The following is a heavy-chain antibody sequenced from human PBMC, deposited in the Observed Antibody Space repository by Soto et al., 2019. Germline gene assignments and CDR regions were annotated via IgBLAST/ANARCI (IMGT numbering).Heavy chain of an antibody. CDR3: ARGRIQLWTGFVWFDP. D-gene: IGHD5-18*01. CDR1: GGSISSGDYY. CDR2: IYYSGST. V-gene: IGHV4-30-4*02. Sequence: SDTLSLTCTVSGGSISSGDYYWSWIRQPPGKGLEWIGYIYYSGSTYYNPSLKSRVTISVDTSKNQFSLKLSSVTAADTAVYYCARGRIQLWTGFVWFDPWGQGTLVTVSS. J-gene: IGHJ5*02.